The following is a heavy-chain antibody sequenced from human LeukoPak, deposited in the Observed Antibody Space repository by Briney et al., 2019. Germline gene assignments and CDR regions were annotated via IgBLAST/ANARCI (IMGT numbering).Heavy chain of an antibody. D-gene: IGHD2-2*01. J-gene: IGHJ6*02. CDR2: ISYDGSNK. V-gene: IGHV3-30-3*01. CDR3: AKDTRTTDYYYYGMDV. Sequence: GRSLRLSCAASGFTFSSYAMHWVRQAPGKGLEWVAVISYDGSNKYYADSVKGRFTISRDNSKNTLYLQMNSLRAEDTAVYYCAKDTRTTDYYYYGMDVWGQGTTVTVSS. CDR1: GFTFSSYA.